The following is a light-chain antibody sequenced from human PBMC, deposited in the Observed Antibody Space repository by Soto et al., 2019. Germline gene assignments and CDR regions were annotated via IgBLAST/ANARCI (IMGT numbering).Light chain of an antibody. CDR3: QQDDSSPRT. J-gene: IGKJ1*01. Sequence: EIVLTQSPGTLSLSPGERATLSCRASQSVSSSFLAWYQQKPGQAPRLLIYGASSRATGISDRFSGSGFGTYFPFTIGRLEPEGFAVYYCQQDDSSPRTFGQGTKVEVK. V-gene: IGKV3-20*01. CDR1: QSVSSSF. CDR2: GAS.